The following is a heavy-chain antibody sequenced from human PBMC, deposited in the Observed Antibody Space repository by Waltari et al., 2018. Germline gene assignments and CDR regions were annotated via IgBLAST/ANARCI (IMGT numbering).Heavy chain of an antibody. CDR3: ARSRASGTAMVICYFDY. Sequence: QLPLQESGPGLVKPSETLSLTCTVPGGSISRSSYDGGWFRQPPRKGLEWIGSIYYSGSTYYNPSLKSRVTISVDTSKNQFSLKLSSVTAADTAVYYCARSRASGTAMVICYFDYWGQGTLVTVSS. D-gene: IGHD5-18*01. CDR1: GGSISRSSYD. CDR2: IYYSGST. J-gene: IGHJ4*02. V-gene: IGHV4-39*01.